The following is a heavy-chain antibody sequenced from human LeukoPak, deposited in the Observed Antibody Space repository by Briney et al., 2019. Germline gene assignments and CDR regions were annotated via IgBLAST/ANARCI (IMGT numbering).Heavy chain of an antibody. CDR1: GFTFSSYA. J-gene: IGHJ4*02. Sequence: GGTLRLSCAASGFTFSSYAMSWVRQAPGKGLEWVSAISGSGGGTYFADSVQGQFTISRDNSKNTLYLQVKSLRAEDTAVYFCAKDPNSSGWTTSSFPRLIDYWGQGTLVTVSS. CDR2: ISGSGGGT. D-gene: IGHD6-19*01. CDR3: AKDPNSSGWTTSSFPRLIDY. V-gene: IGHV3-23*01.